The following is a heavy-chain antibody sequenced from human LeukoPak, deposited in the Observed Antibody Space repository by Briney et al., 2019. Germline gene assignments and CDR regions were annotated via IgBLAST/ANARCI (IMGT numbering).Heavy chain of an antibody. CDR1: GGSISSSSYY. V-gene: IGHV4-61*05. CDR2: IYYSGST. CDR3: ARGEMATIEDAFDI. J-gene: IGHJ3*02. Sequence: SETLSLTCTVSGGSISSSSYYWGWIRQPPGKGLEWIGYIYYSGSTNYNPSLKSRVTISVGTSKNQFSLKLSSVTAADTAVYYCARGEMATIEDAFDIWGQGTMVTVSS. D-gene: IGHD5-24*01.